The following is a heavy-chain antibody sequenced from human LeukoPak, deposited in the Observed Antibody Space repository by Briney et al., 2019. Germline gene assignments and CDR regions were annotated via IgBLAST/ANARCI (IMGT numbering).Heavy chain of an antibody. V-gene: IGHV4-59*08. CDR3: ARHGPDSTSSWRRPFDY. J-gene: IGHJ4*02. CDR1: GGSMTGNY. D-gene: IGHD6-13*01. CDR2: IYSSGST. Sequence: SETLSLTCTVSGGSMTGNYWSWLRQSPGKGLEWIGYIYSSGSTNYNPSLKSRVTISIDTSKNQFSLRLSSVTAADTAVYYCARHGPDSTSSWRRPFDYWGQGALVTVPS.